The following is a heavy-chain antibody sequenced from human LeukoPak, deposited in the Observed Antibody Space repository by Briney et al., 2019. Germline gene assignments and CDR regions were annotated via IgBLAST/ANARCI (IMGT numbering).Heavy chain of an antibody. V-gene: IGHV4-59*08. CDR3: ARSYSYGYGYFDY. CDR2: VSSDGTT. Sequence: SETLSLTCSVSGDSVTSSYWNWIRQPPGKGLEWIGYVSSDGTTNYTPSLRSRLIMSVDTAKNDISLILTSVTAADTAIYYCARSYSYGYGYFDYWGQGTLVTASS. D-gene: IGHD5-18*01. J-gene: IGHJ4*02. CDR1: GDSVTSSY.